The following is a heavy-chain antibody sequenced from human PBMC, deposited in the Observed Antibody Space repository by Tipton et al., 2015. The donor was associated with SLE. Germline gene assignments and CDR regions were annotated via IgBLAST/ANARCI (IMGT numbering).Heavy chain of an antibody. CDR1: GFTFSNAW. CDR2: IKSKTDGGTT. CDR3: ARGGGPWGYYFDN. J-gene: IGHJ4*02. D-gene: IGHD1-26*01. V-gene: IGHV3-15*01. Sequence: GSLRLSCAASGFTFSNAWMSWVRQAPGKGLEWVGRIKSKTDGGTTDYAAPVKGRFTISRDDSKNTLYLQMNSLKTEDTAVYYCARGGGPWGYYFDNWGQGNLVTVSS.